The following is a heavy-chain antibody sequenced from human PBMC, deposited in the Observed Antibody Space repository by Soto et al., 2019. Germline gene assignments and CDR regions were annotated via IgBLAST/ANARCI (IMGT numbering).Heavy chain of an antibody. CDR3: ARANYYDSSGYYGLRRSAKYYFDY. CDR1: GGSISSGGYY. CDR2: IYYSGST. D-gene: IGHD3-22*01. Sequence: SETLSLTCTVSGGSISSGGYYWSWIRQHPGKGLEWIGYIYYSGSTYYNPSLKSRVTISVDTSKNQFSLKLSSVTAADTAVYYCARANYYDSSGYYGLRRSAKYYFDYWGQGTLVTVSS. J-gene: IGHJ4*02. V-gene: IGHV4-31*03.